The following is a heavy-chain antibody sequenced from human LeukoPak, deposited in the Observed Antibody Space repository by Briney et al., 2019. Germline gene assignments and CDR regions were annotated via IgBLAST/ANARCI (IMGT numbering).Heavy chain of an antibody. V-gene: IGHV3-48*03. D-gene: IGHD6-19*01. Sequence: PGGSLRLSCAASGFTFSSYEMNWVRQAPGKGLEWVSYISSSGSTIYYADSVKGRFTISRDNAKNSLYLQMNSLRAEDTAVYYXXXXXPGEQWLGQYYYMDVWGKGTTVTISS. CDR3: XXXXPGEQWLGQYYYMDV. CDR1: GFTFSSYE. J-gene: IGHJ6*03. CDR2: ISSSGSTI.